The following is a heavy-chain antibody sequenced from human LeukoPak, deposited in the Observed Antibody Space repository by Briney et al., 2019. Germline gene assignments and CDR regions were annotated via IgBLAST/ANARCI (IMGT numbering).Heavy chain of an antibody. CDR3: ARDPTTSGPFDY. Sequence: GGSLRLSCAASGFTFSNYAMAWVRQAPGKGLEWVSSVSGTGGTTYHADSVKGRFTISRDNAKNSLYLQMNSLRAEDTAVYYCARDPTTSGPFDYWGQGTLVTVSS. CDR2: VSGTGGTT. J-gene: IGHJ4*02. D-gene: IGHD4-17*01. V-gene: IGHV3-23*01. CDR1: GFTFSNYA.